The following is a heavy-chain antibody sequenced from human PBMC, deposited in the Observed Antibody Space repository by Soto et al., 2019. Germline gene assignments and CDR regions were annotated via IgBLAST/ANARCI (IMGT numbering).Heavy chain of an antibody. J-gene: IGHJ5*02. Sequence: PSETLSLTCAVYGGSFSGYYWSWIRQPPGKGLEWIGEINHSGSTNYNPSLKSRVTISVDTSKNQFSLKLSSVTAADTAVYYCARGGRAARLNWFDPWGQGTLVTVSS. CDR3: ARGGRAARLNWFDP. D-gene: IGHD6-6*01. V-gene: IGHV4-34*01. CDR2: INHSGST. CDR1: GGSFSGYY.